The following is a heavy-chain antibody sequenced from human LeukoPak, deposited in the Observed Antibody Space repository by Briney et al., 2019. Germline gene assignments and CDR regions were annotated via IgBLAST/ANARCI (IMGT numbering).Heavy chain of an antibody. V-gene: IGHV3-23*01. CDR3: ARDHVDIVATITGAAGAFDI. D-gene: IGHD5-12*01. Sequence: GGSLRLSCAASGFTFSSYGMSWVRQAPGKGLEWVSAISGSGGSTYYADSVKGRFTISRDNSKNTLYLQMNSLRAEDTAVYYCARDHVDIVATITGAAGAFDIWGQGTMVTVSS. CDR2: ISGSGGST. J-gene: IGHJ3*02. CDR1: GFTFSSYG.